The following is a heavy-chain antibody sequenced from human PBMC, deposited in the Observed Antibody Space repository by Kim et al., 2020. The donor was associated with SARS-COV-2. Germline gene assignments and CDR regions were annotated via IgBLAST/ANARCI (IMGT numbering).Heavy chain of an antibody. V-gene: IGHV3-23*01. D-gene: IGHD2-15*01. Sequence: GGSLRLSCAASGFTFSAYAMSWVRQAPGKGLEWVSSISGNDDTTYYADSVKGRFIISRDNSNNALHLQMNSLRAEDTAVYYCARYFGSGGSEFHYWGQGTLVTVSS. CDR3: ARYFGSGGSEFHY. CDR2: ISGNDDTT. J-gene: IGHJ1*01. CDR1: GFTFSAYA.